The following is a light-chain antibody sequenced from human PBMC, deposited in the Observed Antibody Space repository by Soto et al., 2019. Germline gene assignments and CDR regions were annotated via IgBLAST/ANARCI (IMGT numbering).Light chain of an antibody. J-gene: IGKJ1*01. CDR2: GAS. Sequence: VLTQSPGTLSLSPGERATLSCRASQSVGSSYLAWYQQKPGQAPRVLIYGASTRATGIPARFSGSGSGTEFTLTISSLQSEDFAVYYCQQYNNWPPTITFGQGTKVDIK. V-gene: IGKV3-15*01. CDR3: QQYNNWPPTIT. CDR1: QSVGSSY.